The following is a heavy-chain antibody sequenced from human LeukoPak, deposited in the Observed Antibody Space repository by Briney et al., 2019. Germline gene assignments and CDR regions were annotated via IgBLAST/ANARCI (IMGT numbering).Heavy chain of an antibody. CDR1: GFTFSSYW. Sequence: GGSLRLSCAASGFTFSSYWMHWVRQAPGKGLEWVASINQDESAKFYVDSVKGRFTISRDNAKNSLFLQMNSLRAEDTAVYYCARRRYSGSSQHFDYWGQGTLVTVSS. CDR2: INQDESAK. D-gene: IGHD1-26*01. V-gene: IGHV3-7*01. J-gene: IGHJ4*02. CDR3: ARRRYSGSSQHFDY.